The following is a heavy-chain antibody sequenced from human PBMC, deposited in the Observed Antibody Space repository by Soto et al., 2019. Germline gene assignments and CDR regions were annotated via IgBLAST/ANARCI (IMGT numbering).Heavy chain of an antibody. CDR1: GGSISSYY. V-gene: IGHV4-59*01. CDR2: IYYSGST. D-gene: IGHD4-17*01. J-gene: IGHJ4*02. CDR3: ASLHATTVAPQS. Sequence: SETLSLTCTVSGGSISSYYWSWIRQPPGKGLEWIGYIYYSGSTNYNPSLKSRVTISVDTSKNQFSLKLSSVTAADTAVYYCASLHATTVAPQSWGQGTLVTVSS.